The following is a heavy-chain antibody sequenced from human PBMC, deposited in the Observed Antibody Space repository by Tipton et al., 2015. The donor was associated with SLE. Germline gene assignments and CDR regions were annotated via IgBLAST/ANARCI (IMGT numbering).Heavy chain of an antibody. J-gene: IGHJ4*02. D-gene: IGHD2-8*02. CDR2: FHYGGST. CDR1: GGSISAYF. V-gene: IGHV4-59*12. CDR3: ARDVGGYNTGWFPYYFDY. Sequence: TLSLTCTVSGGSISAYFWSWIRQPPGKGLEWIGSFHYGGSTDYNPSLKSRVTMSVDTSQNQLSLRPSSVTAADTAVYYCARDVGGYNTGWFPYYFDYWGQGTLVTVSS.